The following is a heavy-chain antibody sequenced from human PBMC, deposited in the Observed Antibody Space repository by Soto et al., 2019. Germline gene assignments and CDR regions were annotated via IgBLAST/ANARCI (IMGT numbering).Heavy chain of an antibody. V-gene: IGHV3-23*01. CDR1: GFTFSSYA. CDR2: ISGSGGST. D-gene: IGHD3-3*01. Sequence: PGGSLRLSCAASGFTFSSYAMSWVRQAPGKGLERVSAISGSGGSTYYADSVKGRFTISRDNSKNTLYLQMNSLRAEDTAVYYCAKEAHDDDFWSGQLPTAFDYWGQGNLVTVSS. J-gene: IGHJ4*02. CDR3: AKEAHDDDFWSGQLPTAFDY.